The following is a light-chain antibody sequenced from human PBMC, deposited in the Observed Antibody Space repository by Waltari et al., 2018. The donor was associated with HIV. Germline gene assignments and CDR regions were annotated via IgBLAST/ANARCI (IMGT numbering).Light chain of an antibody. J-gene: IGLJ2*01. CDR2: RDN. V-gene: IGLV10-54*04. CDR3: ATWDISLSAVV. Sequence: QAGLTHPPSVSKGMRQTATLTSTGNSNNVGNQGAAWLQQHQGHPPKLLPYRDNKRPSGISERFSASRSGNTASLTITGVQPEDEADYFCATWDISLSAVVFGGGTTLTVL. CDR1: SNNVGNQG.